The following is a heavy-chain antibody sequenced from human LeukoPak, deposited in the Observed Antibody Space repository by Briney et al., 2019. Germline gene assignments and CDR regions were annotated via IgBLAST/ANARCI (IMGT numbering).Heavy chain of an antibody. V-gene: IGHV4-39*07. J-gene: IGHJ5*02. CDR2: IYYSGST. Sequence: PSETLSLTCTVSGGSISSSSYYWGWIRQPPGKGLEWIGSIYYSGSTYYNPSLKSRVTISVDTSKNQFSLKLSSVTAADTAVYYCARGGDLMGYSSSSPWFDPWGQGALVTVSS. D-gene: IGHD6-6*01. CDR3: ARGGDLMGYSSSSPWFDP. CDR1: GGSISSSSYY.